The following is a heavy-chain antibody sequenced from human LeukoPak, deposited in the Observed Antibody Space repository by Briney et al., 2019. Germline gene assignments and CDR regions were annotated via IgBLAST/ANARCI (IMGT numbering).Heavy chain of an antibody. CDR3: ARASYDHSLRIDDY. J-gene: IGHJ4*02. V-gene: IGHV1-2*02. CDR1: GYSFTAYY. CDR2: TNPHSGGT. Sequence: ASVKVSCKASGYSFTAYYMHWVRQAPGQGLEWMGWTNPHSGGTNYAQKFQGRVTMTRDTSVSTAYMELSGLKSDDTAVYYCARASYDHSLRIDDYWAQGTLVIVSS. D-gene: IGHD3-16*01.